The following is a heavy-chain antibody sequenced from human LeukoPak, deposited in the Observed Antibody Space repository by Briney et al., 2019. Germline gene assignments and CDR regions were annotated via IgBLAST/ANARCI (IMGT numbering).Heavy chain of an antibody. CDR1: GFTFSSYA. Sequence: GGSLRLSCAASGFTFSSYAMSWVRRAPGKGLEWVSAISGSGGSTYYADSVKGRFTISRDNSKNTLYLQMNSLRAEDTAVYYCAKDTPSPTPDIVVVPAAPREAFDIWGQGTMVTVSS. V-gene: IGHV3-23*01. CDR3: AKDTPSPTPDIVVVPAAPREAFDI. D-gene: IGHD2-2*01. CDR2: ISGSGGST. J-gene: IGHJ3*02.